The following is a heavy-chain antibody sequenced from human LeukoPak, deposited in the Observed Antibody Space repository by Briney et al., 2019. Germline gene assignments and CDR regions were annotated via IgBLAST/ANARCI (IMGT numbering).Heavy chain of an antibody. CDR3: ARPIPGSGSRAFDI. Sequence: PSETLSLTCTVSGGSISSYYWSWIRQPPGKGLEWIGYIYYSGSTNYNPSLKSRVTISADTSKNQFSLKLSSVTAADTAVYYCARPIPGSGSRAFDIWGQGTMVTVSS. V-gene: IGHV4-59*08. CDR1: GGSISSYY. CDR2: IYYSGST. D-gene: IGHD3-10*01. J-gene: IGHJ3*02.